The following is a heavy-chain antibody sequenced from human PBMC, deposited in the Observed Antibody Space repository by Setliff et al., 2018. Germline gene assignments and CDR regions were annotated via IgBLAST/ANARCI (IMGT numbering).Heavy chain of an antibody. CDR1: GGSISSSSYY. V-gene: IGHV4-39*07. D-gene: IGHD6-13*01. CDR2: IYYSGST. J-gene: IGHJ6*02. Sequence: SETLSLTCTVSGGSISSSSYYWGWIRQPPGKGLEWIGSIYYSGSTYYNPSLKSRVTRSVDTSKNQFSLKLSSVTAADTAVYYCARVSMYSSSWYYYYGMDVWGQGTTVTVSS. CDR3: ARVSMYSSSWYYYYGMDV.